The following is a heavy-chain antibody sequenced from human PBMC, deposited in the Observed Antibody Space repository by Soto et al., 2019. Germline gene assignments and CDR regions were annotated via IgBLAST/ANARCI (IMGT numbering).Heavy chain of an antibody. D-gene: IGHD4-4*01. CDR3: ARSKGNYPPQGYYYGMDV. Sequence: SVKVSCKASGGTFSSYAISWVRQAPGQGLEWMGGIIPIFGTANYAQKFQGRVTITADESTSTAYMELSSLRSEDTAVYYCARSKGNYPPQGYYYGMDVWGQGTTVTVSS. CDR1: GGTFSSYA. CDR2: IIPIFGTA. J-gene: IGHJ6*02. V-gene: IGHV1-69*13.